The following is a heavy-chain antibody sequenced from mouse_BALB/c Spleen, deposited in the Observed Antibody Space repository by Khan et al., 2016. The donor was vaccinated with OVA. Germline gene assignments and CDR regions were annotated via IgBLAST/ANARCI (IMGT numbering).Heavy chain of an antibody. CDR2: IFPGDDST. Sequence: QVRLQQSGAELVKPGASVKLSCKASGYTFTNYDINWVRQRPEQGLEWIGWIFPGDDSTKYNEKFKGKATLTTEKSSSTAYMQLSTLTAEDSAVYFCARHYYGGNHYWYFDVWGAGTTVTVSS. J-gene: IGHJ1*01. CDR3: ARHYYGGNHYWYFDV. D-gene: IGHD1-1*02. V-gene: IGHV1-85*01. CDR1: GYTFTNYD.